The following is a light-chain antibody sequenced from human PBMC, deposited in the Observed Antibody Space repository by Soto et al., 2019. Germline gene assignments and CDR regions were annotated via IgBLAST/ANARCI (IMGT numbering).Light chain of an antibody. CDR3: QQSYSTPIT. CDR2: AAS. CDR1: QSIGRF. V-gene: IGKV1-39*01. Sequence: DIQMTQSPSTLSSSVGDRVTITCRASQSIGRFLAWYQQKPGKAPKLLIYAASSLQSGVPSRFSGSGSGTDFTLTISSLQPEDFATYYCQQSYSTPITFGQGTRLEIK. J-gene: IGKJ5*01.